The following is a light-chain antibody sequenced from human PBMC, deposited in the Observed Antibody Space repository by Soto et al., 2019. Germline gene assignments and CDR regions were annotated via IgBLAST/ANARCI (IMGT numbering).Light chain of an antibody. J-gene: IGKJ1*01. CDR1: QSVGSN. Sequence: EIVMTQSPATLSVSPGEGATLSCRASQSVGSNLAWYQQIPGQVPRLVMYGASTRATGIPARFSGRGSGTEFTLPISSLQSADVAVYYCQQYTDWPRTFGQGTKVEIK. V-gene: IGKV3-15*01. CDR3: QQYTDWPRT. CDR2: GAS.